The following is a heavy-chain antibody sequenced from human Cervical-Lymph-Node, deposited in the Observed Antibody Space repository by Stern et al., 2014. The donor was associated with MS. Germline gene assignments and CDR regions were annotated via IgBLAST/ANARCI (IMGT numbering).Heavy chain of an antibody. CDR3: ARQTTAWATDV. D-gene: IGHD1-14*01. V-gene: IGHV5-51*01. CDR1: GFKFSIYW. J-gene: IGHJ4*02. CDR2: IYPGDSET. Sequence: EVHLVESGAELIRPGESLKVSCKGSGFKFSIYWIAWVRQMPGKGLEWMGSIYPGDSETRYSPSFQGQIAMSADKSTSTAYLQWSSLNASDTAMYFCARQTTAWATDVWGQGTLVTVSS.